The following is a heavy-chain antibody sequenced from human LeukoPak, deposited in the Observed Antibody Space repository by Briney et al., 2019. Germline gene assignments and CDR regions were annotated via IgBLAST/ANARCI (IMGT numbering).Heavy chain of an antibody. J-gene: IGHJ4*02. CDR2: IRSKAYGGTT. CDR3: TTMIGNFYYFDY. D-gene: IGHD3-22*01. V-gene: IGHV3-49*04. Sequence: PGGSLRPSCTTSGFTFGDYTMNWVRQAPGKGLEWVGFIRSKAYGGTTEYAASVEGRFTISRDDSKSIAYLQMNSLKTEDTAVYYCTTMIGNFYYFDYWGQGTLVTVSS. CDR1: GFTFGDYT.